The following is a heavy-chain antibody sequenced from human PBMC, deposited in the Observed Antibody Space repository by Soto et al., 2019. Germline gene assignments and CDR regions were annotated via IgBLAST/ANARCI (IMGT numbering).Heavy chain of an antibody. D-gene: IGHD3-3*01. V-gene: IGHV3-33*01. J-gene: IGHJ6*02. Sequence: VQVVESGGGVVQPGRSLRLSCAASGFTFSSFGMHWVRQAPGKGLEWVSLIWYDGSKKSYGDSVKSRFTISGDNSRNTVYLQMNGLSADDTAVYYCARDASYYSLWSGYYPSRNGMDVWGQGTTVTVSS. CDR1: GFTFSSFG. CDR2: IWYDGSKK. CDR3: ARDASYYSLWSGYYPSRNGMDV.